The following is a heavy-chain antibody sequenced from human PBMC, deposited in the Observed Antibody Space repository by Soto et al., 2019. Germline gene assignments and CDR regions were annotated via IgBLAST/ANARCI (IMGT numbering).Heavy chain of an antibody. D-gene: IGHD6-19*01. CDR3: AREETDSSGWYD. CDR2: IKQDGSEQ. CDR1: GFIFSNYW. V-gene: IGHV3-7*01. J-gene: IGHJ4*02. Sequence: GGSLRLSCAASGFIFSNYWMTWVRQAPGKGLEWVANIKQDGSEQYYVDSVKGRIVISRDNAKNSLYLQMNSLRAEDTAVYYCAREETDSSGWYDWGQGTLVTVSS.